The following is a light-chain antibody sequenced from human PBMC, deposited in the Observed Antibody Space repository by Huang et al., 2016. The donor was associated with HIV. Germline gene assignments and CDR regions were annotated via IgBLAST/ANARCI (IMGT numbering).Light chain of an antibody. J-gene: IGKJ3*01. CDR1: QDIISY. V-gene: IGKV1-9*01. CDR2: AAS. CDR3: LQLNTYPGT. Sequence: IQLTQSPSSLSASVGDRVTITCLASQDIISYLAWYQQKPGKAPKLLIYAASTLESGVPSRFSGSGSGTDFTLTINNLQPEDFATYYCLQLNTYPGTFGPGTNVDV.